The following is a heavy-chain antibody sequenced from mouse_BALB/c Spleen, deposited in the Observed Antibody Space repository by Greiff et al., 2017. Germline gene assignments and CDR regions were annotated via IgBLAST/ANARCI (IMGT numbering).Heavy chain of an antibody. Sequence: QVQLKESGAELARPGASVKMSCKASGYTFTSYTMHWVKQRPGQGLEWIGYINPSSGYTNYNQKFKDKATLTADKSSSTAYMQLSSLTSEDSAVYYCARRGKLLLDYWGQGTTLTVSS. J-gene: IGHJ2*01. CDR3: ARRGKLLLDY. D-gene: IGHD2-12*01. V-gene: IGHV1-4*01. CDR2: INPSSGYT. CDR1: GYTFTSYT.